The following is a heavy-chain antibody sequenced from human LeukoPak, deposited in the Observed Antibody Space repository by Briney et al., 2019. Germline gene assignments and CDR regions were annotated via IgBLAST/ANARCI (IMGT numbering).Heavy chain of an antibody. CDR2: IYYSGST. CDR1: GGSISSYY. D-gene: IGHD1-20*01. Sequence: SETLSLTCTVSGGSISSYYWSWIRQPPGKGLGWIGYIYYSGSTNYKPSLKSRVTISVDTSKNQFSLKLSSVTAADTAVYYCARCSYNRNLFDYWGQGTLVTVSS. V-gene: IGHV4-59*01. J-gene: IGHJ4*02. CDR3: ARCSYNRNLFDY.